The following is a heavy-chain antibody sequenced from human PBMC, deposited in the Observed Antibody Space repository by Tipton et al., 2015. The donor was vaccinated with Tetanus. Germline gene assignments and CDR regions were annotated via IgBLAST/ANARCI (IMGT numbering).Heavy chain of an antibody. CDR2: ITRTGRNV. J-gene: IGHJ4*02. V-gene: IGHV3-21*01. Sequence: SLRLSCAASGFVFSFYGMNWVRQAPGKGLEWVSSITRTGRNVYYADSMRGRFTISRDNAKNSLYLEMTSLRAEDTAVYYCARDEGGYCDTDDCQERGYLDYWDQGTLVTVSS. CDR3: ARDEGGYCDTDDCQERGYLDY. D-gene: IGHD3-22*01. CDR1: GFVFSFYG.